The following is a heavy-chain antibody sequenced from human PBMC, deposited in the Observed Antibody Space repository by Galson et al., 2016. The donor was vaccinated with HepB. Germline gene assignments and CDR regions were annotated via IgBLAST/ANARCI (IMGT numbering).Heavy chain of an antibody. CDR2: IDTSDSYT. Sequence: QSGAEVTKPGESLTISCKRSGYSFTTYWISWVRQMPGKGLERMGRIDTSDSYTNYSPSFQGHVTISGDGSISTVYLQWSSLKASDTAIYYCVRHGNCVRGSCLNWLDPWGQGTLVIVSS. CDR1: GYSFTTYW. CDR3: VRHGNCVRGSCLNWLDP. V-gene: IGHV5-10-1*01. J-gene: IGHJ5*02. D-gene: IGHD2-2*01.